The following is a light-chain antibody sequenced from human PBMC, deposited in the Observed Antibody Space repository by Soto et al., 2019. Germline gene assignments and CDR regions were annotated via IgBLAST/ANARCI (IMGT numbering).Light chain of an antibody. CDR2: DAS. CDR3: QQDNNWPSGT. J-gene: IGKJ1*01. Sequence: EIVLTQSPDTLLLTPGDRATLACGVSQSLSTYLAWYQQKPGQAPRLLIYDASSRATGTPDRFSGSGSGTEFTLTINRLEPEDCAVYCCQQDNNWPSGTFGQGTKVDI. V-gene: IGKV3-11*01. CDR1: QSLSTY.